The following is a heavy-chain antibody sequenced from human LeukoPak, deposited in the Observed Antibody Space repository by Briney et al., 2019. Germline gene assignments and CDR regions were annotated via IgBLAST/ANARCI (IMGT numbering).Heavy chain of an antibody. Sequence: PSETLPLTCAVYGGSFSGYYWSWIRQPPGKGLEWIGEINHSGSTNYNPSLKSRVTISVDTSKNQFSLKLSSVTAADTAVYYCARAGPGTYYYGSGSYRRWFDPWGQGTLVTVSS. CDR2: INHSGST. CDR1: GGSFSGYY. J-gene: IGHJ5*02. D-gene: IGHD3-10*01. V-gene: IGHV4-34*01. CDR3: ARAGPGTYYYGSGSYRRWFDP.